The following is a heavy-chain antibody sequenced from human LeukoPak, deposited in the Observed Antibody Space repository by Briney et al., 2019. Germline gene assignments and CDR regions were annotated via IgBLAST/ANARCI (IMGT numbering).Heavy chain of an antibody. Sequence: ASVKVSCKASGDTFSDYTVSWVRQAPGQGLEWMGRIIPIFGTTNYAQKFQGRVTMTTDTSTSTAHMELRSLRYDDTAVYYCARDGRFAAYEPDYWGQGTLVTVSS. CDR1: GDTFSDYT. J-gene: IGHJ4*02. V-gene: IGHV1-69*05. D-gene: IGHD1-26*01. CDR3: ARDGRFAAYEPDY. CDR2: IIPIFGTT.